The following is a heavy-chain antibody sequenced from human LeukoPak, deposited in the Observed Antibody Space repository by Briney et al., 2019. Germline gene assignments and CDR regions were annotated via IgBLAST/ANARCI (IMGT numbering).Heavy chain of an antibody. CDR1: GFTFSTYG. J-gene: IGHJ4*02. D-gene: IGHD5-12*01. Sequence: GGSLRLSCAASGFTFSTYGMHWVRQAPGKGLEGVANIKQDGSEKYYVDSVKGRFTVSRDNAKNSLYLQMNSLRAEDTAVYYCAREAALIVATSEGFDFWGQGTLVTVSS. CDR2: IKQDGSEK. V-gene: IGHV3-7*01. CDR3: AREAALIVATSEGFDF.